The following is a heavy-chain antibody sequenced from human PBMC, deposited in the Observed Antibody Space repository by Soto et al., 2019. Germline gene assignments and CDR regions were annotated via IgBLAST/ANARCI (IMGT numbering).Heavy chain of an antibody. CDR1: GFTFSSYG. CDR2: IWYDGSNK. V-gene: IGHV3-33*01. Sequence: QVQLVESGGGVVQPGRSLRLSCAASGFTFSSYGMHWVRQAPGKGLEWVAVIWYDGSNKYYADSVKGRFTISRDNSKNTLDLQMNSLRAEDTAVYYCAREGQWPQGNYMDVWGKGTTVTVSS. J-gene: IGHJ6*03. CDR3: AREGQWPQGNYMDV. D-gene: IGHD6-19*01.